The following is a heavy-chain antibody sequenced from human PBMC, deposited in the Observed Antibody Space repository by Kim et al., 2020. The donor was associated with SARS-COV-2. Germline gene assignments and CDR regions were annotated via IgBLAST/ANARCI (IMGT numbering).Heavy chain of an antibody. D-gene: IGHD5-18*01. J-gene: IGHJ4*01. CDR1: GGSVSSGSHY. V-gene: IGHV4-61*01. CDR2: IYFSGSTNT. Sequence: SETLSLTCTVSGGSVSSGSHYWSWIRQPPGKGLEWIGHIYFSGSTNTNYNPSLKSRVTISIDTSKNQYSLKLNSVTAADTVIYFCARGRGYGYGVDYWG. CDR3: ARGRGYGYGVDY.